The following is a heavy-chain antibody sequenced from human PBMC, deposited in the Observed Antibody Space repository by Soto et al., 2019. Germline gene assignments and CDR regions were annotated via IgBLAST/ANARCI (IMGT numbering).Heavy chain of an antibody. J-gene: IGHJ4*02. CDR3: ARSPYCGGDCYPSFDY. D-gene: IGHD2-21*02. CDR1: GGSFSGYY. CDR2: INHSGST. Sequence: SETLSLTCAVYGGSFSGYYWSWIRQPPGKGLEWIGEINHSGSTNYNPSLKSRVTISVDTSKNQFSLKLSSVTAADTAVYYCARSPYCGGDCYPSFDYWGQGTLVTVS. V-gene: IGHV4-34*01.